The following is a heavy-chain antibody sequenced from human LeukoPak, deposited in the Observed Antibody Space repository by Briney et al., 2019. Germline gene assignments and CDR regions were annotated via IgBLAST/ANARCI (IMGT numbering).Heavy chain of an antibody. J-gene: IGHJ6*03. Sequence: SSETLSLTCTVSGGSISSYYWSWIRQPAGKGLEWIGRIYTSGSTNYNPSLKSRVTMSVDTSKNQFSLKLSSVTAADTAVYYCAREGYDFWSGYRGGYYYMDVWGKGTTVTVSS. CDR3: AREGYDFWSGYRGGYYYMDV. D-gene: IGHD3-3*01. CDR1: GGSISSYY. CDR2: IYTSGST. V-gene: IGHV4-4*07.